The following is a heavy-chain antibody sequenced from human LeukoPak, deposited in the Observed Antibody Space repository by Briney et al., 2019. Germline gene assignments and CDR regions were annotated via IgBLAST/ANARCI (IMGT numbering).Heavy chain of an antibody. D-gene: IGHD3-22*01. V-gene: IGHV3-21*01. CDR1: GFTFSSYS. CDR3: ARADYYDSSGYYYYFDY. CDR2: ISSSSSYI. Sequence: GGSLRLSWAASGFTFSSYSMNWVRQAPGKVLEWGSSISSSSSYIYYADSVKGRFTISRDNAKNSLYLQMNSLRADDTAVYYSARADYYDSSGYYYYFDYWGQGTLVTVSS. J-gene: IGHJ4*02.